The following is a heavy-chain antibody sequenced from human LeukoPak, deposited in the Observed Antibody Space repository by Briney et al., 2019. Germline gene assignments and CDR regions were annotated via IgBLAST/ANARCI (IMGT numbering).Heavy chain of an antibody. CDR3: ARDSSSSLTY. CDR1: GFTISSYS. J-gene: IGHJ4*02. Sequence: GGSLRLSCAASGFTISSYSMNWVRQAPGKGLEWVSSISSSSSYIYYADSVKGRFTISRDIAKNSLYLQMNSLRAEDTAVYYCARDSSSSLTYWGQGTLVTVSS. D-gene: IGHD6-6*01. V-gene: IGHV3-21*01. CDR2: ISSSSSYI.